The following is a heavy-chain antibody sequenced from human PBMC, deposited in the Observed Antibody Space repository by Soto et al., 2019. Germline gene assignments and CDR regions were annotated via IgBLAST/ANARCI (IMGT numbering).Heavy chain of an antibody. V-gene: IGHV4-34*01. CDR1: GGSLSGYY. CDR2: IGHSGST. D-gene: IGHD6-19*01. CDR3: AREGNGWSYFDY. Sequence: PSETLSLTCAVYGGSLSGYYWSWIRQPPGKGLEWIGEIGHSGSTIYNPSLESRVTISEDSSNNQFSLKLNSVTSLRIDDTAVYYCAREGNGWSYFDYWGQGTLVTVSS. J-gene: IGHJ4*02.